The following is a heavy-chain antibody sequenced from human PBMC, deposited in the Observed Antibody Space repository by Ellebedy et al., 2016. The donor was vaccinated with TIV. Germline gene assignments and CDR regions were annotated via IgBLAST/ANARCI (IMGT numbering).Heavy chain of an antibody. J-gene: IGHJ3*02. CDR3: ASGFVHYGAFDI. Sequence: GGSLRLXXAASGFTFSNYWMHWVRQAPGKGLVWVSRIKYDGSSTDYADSVKGRFTISRDNAKNTLYLQMNSLRAEDTAIYYCASGFVHYGAFDIWGQGAVVTVSS. CDR2: IKYDGSST. D-gene: IGHD3-16*01. V-gene: IGHV3-74*01. CDR1: GFTFSNYW.